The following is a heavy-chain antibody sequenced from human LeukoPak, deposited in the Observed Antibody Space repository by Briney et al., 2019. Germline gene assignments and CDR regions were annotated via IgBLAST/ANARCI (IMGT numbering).Heavy chain of an antibody. CDR1: GGSISSYY. J-gene: IGHJ2*01. CDR3: ARHTSYFDILAGYSRFWYFDL. CDR2: ISYSGNT. D-gene: IGHD3-9*01. V-gene: IGHV4-59*01. Sequence: PSETLSLTCTFSGGSISSYYWSWIRQPPGKGLEWIGYISYSGNTNYNPSLKSRVTISVDTSKNQFSLKLSSVTAADTAVYYCARHTSYFDILAGYSRFWYFDLWGRGTLVTVSS.